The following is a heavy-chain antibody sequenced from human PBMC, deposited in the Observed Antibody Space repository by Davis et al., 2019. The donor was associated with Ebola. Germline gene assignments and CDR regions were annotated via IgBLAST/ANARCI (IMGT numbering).Heavy chain of an antibody. V-gene: IGHV4-39*07. CDR1: GGSISSSSYY. CDR3: ARVRSGYPHYYYGMDV. D-gene: IGHD3-22*01. CDR2: VYYSGST. J-gene: IGHJ6*02. Sequence: SETLSLTCTVSGGSISSSSYYWVWIRQPPGKGLEWIGSVYYSGSTYYNPSLKSRVTISIDRSKNQFSLKLSSVTAADTAVYYCARVRSGYPHYYYGMDVWGQGTTVTVSS.